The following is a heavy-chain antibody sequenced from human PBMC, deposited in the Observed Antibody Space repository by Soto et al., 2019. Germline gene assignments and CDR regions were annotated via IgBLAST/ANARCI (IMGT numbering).Heavy chain of an antibody. CDR1: VFTFSSYG. D-gene: IGHD3-10*01. CDR2: IWYDGSNK. Sequence: PRGSLGLSWASSVFTFSSYGMHGVRQAPGKGLEWVAVIWYDGSNKYYADSVKGRFTISRDNSKNTLYLQMNSLRAEDTAVYYCARGWWFGQLYYYYGMDVWGQGTTVTVSS. CDR3: ARGWWFGQLYYYYGMDV. J-gene: IGHJ6*02. V-gene: IGHV3-33*01.